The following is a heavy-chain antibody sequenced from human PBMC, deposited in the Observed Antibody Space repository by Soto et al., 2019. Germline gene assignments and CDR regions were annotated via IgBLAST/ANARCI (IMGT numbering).Heavy chain of an antibody. Sequence: QVQLVQSGAEVKKPGASVKVSCKASGYTFTSYDINWVRQATGQGLEWMGWMNPNSGNTGYAQKFQGRVTMTRNTSISTAFMELSRLRSEDTAVYYCARERTGTTSMDVWGQGTTFTVSS. V-gene: IGHV1-8*01. CDR3: ARERTGTTSMDV. D-gene: IGHD1-1*01. J-gene: IGHJ6*02. CDR1: GYTFTSYD. CDR2: MNPNSGNT.